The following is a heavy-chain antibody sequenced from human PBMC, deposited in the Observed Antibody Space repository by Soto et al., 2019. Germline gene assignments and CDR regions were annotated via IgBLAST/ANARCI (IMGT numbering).Heavy chain of an antibody. J-gene: IGHJ6*02. Sequence: GESLKISCKGSGYSFTSYWIGWVRQMPGKGLEWMGIIYPGDSDTRYSPSFQGQVTISADKSISTAYLQWSSLKASDTAMYYCARHAGYSSSWYTALHNYYYGMDVWGQGTTVTVSS. V-gene: IGHV5-51*01. CDR2: IYPGDSDT. CDR1: GYSFTSYW. CDR3: ARHAGYSSSWYTALHNYYYGMDV. D-gene: IGHD6-13*01.